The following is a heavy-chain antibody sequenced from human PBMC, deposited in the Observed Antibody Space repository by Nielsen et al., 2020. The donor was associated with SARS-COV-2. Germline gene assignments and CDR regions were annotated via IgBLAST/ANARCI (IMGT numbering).Heavy chain of an antibody. CDR1: GGSFSGYY. D-gene: IGHD6-19*01. V-gene: IGHV4-34*01. CDR2: INHSGST. J-gene: IGHJ4*02. Sequence: SETLSLTCAVYGGSFSGYYWSWIRQPPGKGLEWIGEINHSGSTYYNPSLKSRVTISVDTSKNQFSLKLSSVTAADTAVYYCARRNRYSSGWYYFDYWGQGTLVTVSS. CDR3: ARRNRYSSGWYYFDY.